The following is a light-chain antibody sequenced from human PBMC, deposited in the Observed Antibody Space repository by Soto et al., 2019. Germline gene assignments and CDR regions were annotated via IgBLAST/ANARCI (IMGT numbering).Light chain of an antibody. J-gene: IGKJ5*01. Sequence: DIQMTQCPSTLSASVGDRVTITCRASQSISSWLAWYQQKPGKAPKLLIYDASSLESGVPSRFSGSGSGTEFTLTISSLQPDDFATYYCQQYNSYWTFGQGTRLEI. CDR2: DAS. CDR1: QSISSW. V-gene: IGKV1-5*01. CDR3: QQYNSYWT.